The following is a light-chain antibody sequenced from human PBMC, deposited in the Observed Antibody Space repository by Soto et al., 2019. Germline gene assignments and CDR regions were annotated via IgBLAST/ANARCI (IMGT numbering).Light chain of an antibody. Sequence: SYELTQPPSVSVSPGQTARITCSGDALPKQYAYWYQQKPGQAPVLVIYKDSERPSGIPERFSGSSSGTTVTLTISAVQAEDEADYYCQSADSSGTYPVVFGGGTKLTVL. V-gene: IGLV3-25*03. J-gene: IGLJ2*01. CDR3: QSADSSGTYPVV. CDR1: ALPKQY. CDR2: KDS.